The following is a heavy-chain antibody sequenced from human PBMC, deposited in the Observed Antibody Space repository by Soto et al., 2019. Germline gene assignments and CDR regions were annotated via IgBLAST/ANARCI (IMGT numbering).Heavy chain of an antibody. CDR1: GASISGYH. J-gene: IGHJ4*02. Sequence: QVQLQESGPGLVKPSETLSLTCTVSGASISGYHWSWIRQLPGKGLECLGYISYSGATNYNPSLKSRVTMSVDTSKNQFSLQLNSVTAADTAVYYCARALAIDWYTYYFDYWGQGPLVTVSS. D-gene: IGHD3-9*01. V-gene: IGHV4-59*08. CDR3: ARALAIDWYTYYFDY. CDR2: ISYSGAT.